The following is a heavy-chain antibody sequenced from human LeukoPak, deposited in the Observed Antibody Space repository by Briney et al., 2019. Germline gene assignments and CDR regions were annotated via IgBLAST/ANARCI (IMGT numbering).Heavy chain of an antibody. V-gene: IGHV3-30*03. Sequence: PTGRSLRLSCAASGFTFSSYGMHWVRQAPGKGLEWVAVISYDGSNKYYADSVKGRFTISRDNSKNTLYLQMNSLRAEDTAVYYCATPTGLGYYYGMDVWGQGTTVTASS. CDR2: ISYDGSNK. CDR3: ATPTGLGYYYGMDV. CDR1: GFTFSSYG. J-gene: IGHJ6*02. D-gene: IGHD1-14*01.